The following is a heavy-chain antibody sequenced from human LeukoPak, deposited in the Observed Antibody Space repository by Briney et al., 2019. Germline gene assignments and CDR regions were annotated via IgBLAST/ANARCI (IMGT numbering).Heavy chain of an antibody. J-gene: IGHJ1*01. D-gene: IGHD6-19*01. CDR1: GYQFTSFW. CDR2: IYPGDSDT. V-gene: IGHV5-51*01. Sequence: PGESLKISCKASGYQFTSFWIGWVRQLPGKGLEWMAMIYPGDSDTRYNPSFEGQVTISADQSVSNVYLQWNSLKASDTAMYYCVRQGGRGGSIWGSSGCWGQGTLVIVSS. CDR3: VRQGGRGGSIWGSSGC.